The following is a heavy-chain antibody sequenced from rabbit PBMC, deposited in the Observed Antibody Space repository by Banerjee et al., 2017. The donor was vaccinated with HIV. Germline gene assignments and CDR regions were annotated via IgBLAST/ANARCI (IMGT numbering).Heavy chain of an antibody. J-gene: IGHJ4*01. Sequence: QSLEESGGDLVKPGASLTLTCKASGIDFSSCWMCWVRQAPGKGLEWIGYIDPVFGSTYYASWVNGRFTISSHNAQNTLYLQLNSLTAADTATYFCARWYSSGWGYFNLWGPGTLVTVS. CDR2: IDPVFGST. V-gene: IGHV1S7*01. CDR1: GIDFSSCW. D-gene: IGHD4-1*01. CDR3: ARWYSSGWGYFNL.